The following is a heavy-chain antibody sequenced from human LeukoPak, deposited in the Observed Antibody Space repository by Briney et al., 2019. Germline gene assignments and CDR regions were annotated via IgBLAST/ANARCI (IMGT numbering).Heavy chain of an antibody. CDR2: MNPNSGNT. CDR1: GYTFTSYD. D-gene: IGHD3-3*01. V-gene: IGHV1-8*01. Sequence: ASVKVSCKASGYTFTSYDINWVRQATGQGLEWMGWMNPNSGNTGYAQKFQGRVTMTRNTSISTAYMELSSLRSEDTAVYYCARGNPSIGRLLEWLPNPDYWGQGTLVTVSS. CDR3: ARGNPSIGRLLEWLPNPDY. J-gene: IGHJ4*02.